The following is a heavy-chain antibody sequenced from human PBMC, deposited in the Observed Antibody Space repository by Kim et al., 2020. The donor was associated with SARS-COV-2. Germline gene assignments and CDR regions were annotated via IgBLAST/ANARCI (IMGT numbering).Heavy chain of an antibody. V-gene: IGHV3-72*01. D-gene: IGHD1-26*01. Sequence: DYAASVKGKFTISRDASKNSLYLQMNSLKTEDPAVYYCARGRERGSHFDYWGQGTLVTVSS. CDR3: ARGRERGSHFDY. J-gene: IGHJ4*02.